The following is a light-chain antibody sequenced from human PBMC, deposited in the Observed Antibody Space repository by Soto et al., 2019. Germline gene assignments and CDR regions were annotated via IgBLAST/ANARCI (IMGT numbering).Light chain of an antibody. CDR1: QSVSSNY. V-gene: IGKV3-20*01. CDR3: QQYGSSPPT. CDR2: GAS. Sequence: EIVLTQSPGTLSLSPGERATLACRASQSVSSNYLAWYQRKPGQAPRLLIYGASSRAIDIPNRFSGSGSGTDFTLTITRLEPEDVAVYYCQQYGSSPPTFGQGTKVEI. J-gene: IGKJ1*01.